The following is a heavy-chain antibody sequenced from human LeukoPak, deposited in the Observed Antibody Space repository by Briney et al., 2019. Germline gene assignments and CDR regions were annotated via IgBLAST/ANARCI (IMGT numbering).Heavy chain of an antibody. D-gene: IGHD5-12*01. V-gene: IGHV1-69*13. CDR1: GGTFSSYA. J-gene: IGHJ6*02. Sequence: SVKVSCKASGGTFSSYAISWVRQAPGQGLEWMGGIIPIFGTANYAQKFQGRVTITADESTSTAYMELSSLRSEDTAVYYCARDGLATVPQRYYYYGMDVWAKGPRSPSP. CDR3: ARDGLATVPQRYYYYGMDV. CDR2: IIPIFGTA.